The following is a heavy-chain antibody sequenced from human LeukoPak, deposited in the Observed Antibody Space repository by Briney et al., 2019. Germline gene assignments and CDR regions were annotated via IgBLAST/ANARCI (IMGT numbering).Heavy chain of an antibody. CDR3: ARDLGDFWSGSLGYYFDY. V-gene: IGHV3-33*01. D-gene: IGHD3-3*01. Sequence: GRSLRLSCAASGFTFSSYGMLWVRQAPGKGREWVADIWYEGSNKYYADPVKGRFTISRDNSKTTLYLQMNSLRAEDTAVYYCARDLGDFWSGSLGYYFDYWGQGALVTVSS. CDR1: GFTFSSYG. J-gene: IGHJ4*02. CDR2: IWYEGSNK.